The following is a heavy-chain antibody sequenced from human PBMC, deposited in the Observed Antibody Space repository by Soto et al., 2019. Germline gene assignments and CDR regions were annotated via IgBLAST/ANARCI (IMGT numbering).Heavy chain of an antibody. Sequence: QVQLQQWGAGLLKPSETLSLTCAVYGGSFSGYYWSWIRQPPGKGLEWIGEINHSGSTNYNPSLKSRVTISVDTSKNQFSLKLSSVTAADTAVYYCARGFNVGEPGEVDYWGQGTLVTVSS. CDR3: ARGFNVGEPGEVDY. D-gene: IGHD3-16*01. CDR2: INHSGST. J-gene: IGHJ4*02. V-gene: IGHV4-34*01. CDR1: GGSFSGYY.